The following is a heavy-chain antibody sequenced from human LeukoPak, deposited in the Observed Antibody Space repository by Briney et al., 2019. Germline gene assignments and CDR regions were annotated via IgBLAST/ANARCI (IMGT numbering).Heavy chain of an antibody. Sequence: SETLSLTCAVYGGSFSGYYWSWIRQPPGKGLEGIGEINHSGSTNYNPSLTRRVTISVDTSKNQFSLKLSSVTAAVTAVYYCARGHYYFGLWGRGTLVTVSS. D-gene: IGHD3-10*01. CDR3: ARGHYYFGL. V-gene: IGHV4-34*01. CDR1: GGSFSGYY. J-gene: IGHJ2*01. CDR2: INHSGST.